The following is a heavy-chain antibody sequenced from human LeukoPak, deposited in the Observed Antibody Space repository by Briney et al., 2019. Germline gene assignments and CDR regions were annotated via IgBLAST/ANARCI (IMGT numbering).Heavy chain of an antibody. Sequence: ASVKVSYKASGYMFNGYHMHWVRQAPGQGLEWMGWINPNSGDTKYAQKFQGRATMTRDTSIRTGYMELSRLRFDDTAVYYCARGDQYYYYMDVWGKGTTVTVSS. CDR3: ARGDQYYYYMDV. CDR1: GYMFNGYH. D-gene: IGHD2-2*01. J-gene: IGHJ6*03. V-gene: IGHV1-2*02. CDR2: INPNSGDT.